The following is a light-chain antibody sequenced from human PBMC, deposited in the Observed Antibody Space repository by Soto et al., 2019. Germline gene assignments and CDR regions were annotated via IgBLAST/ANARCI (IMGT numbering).Light chain of an antibody. CDR1: QSVRSS. J-gene: IGKJ1*01. V-gene: IGKV3-11*01. CDR2: DAS. CDR3: QQSGSPSGWT. Sequence: DIVMTQSPATLSLSPGERATLSCRATQSVRSSLAWYLQQPGQAPRLLIYDASKRATGIPARFSGSGSGTDFTLTISRLEPEDFAVYYCQQSGSPSGWTFGRGTKVDIK.